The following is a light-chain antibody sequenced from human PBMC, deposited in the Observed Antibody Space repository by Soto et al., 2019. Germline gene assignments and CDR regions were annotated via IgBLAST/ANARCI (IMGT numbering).Light chain of an antibody. V-gene: IGKV1-17*03. J-gene: IGKJ1*01. Sequence: DIQMTQSPSAKSASVGDRVTITCRASQGISKYLAWFQQKPGKVPKRLIYAASSLQSGVPARFSGSGSGTEFTLTTSSLQPEDFGTYYCLQHTSYPWTFGQGTKVEIK. CDR1: QGISKY. CDR2: AAS. CDR3: LQHTSYPWT.